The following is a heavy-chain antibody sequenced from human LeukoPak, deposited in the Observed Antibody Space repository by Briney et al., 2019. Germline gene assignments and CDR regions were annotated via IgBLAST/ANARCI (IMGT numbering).Heavy chain of an antibody. J-gene: IGHJ4*02. CDR1: GFTFISYA. D-gene: IGHD3-10*01. CDR2: ISGSGDST. V-gene: IGHV3-23*01. Sequence: GGSLRLSCAASGFTFISYAMSWVRQAPGKGLEWLSSISGSGDSTLYVDSVKGRFTFSRDNSKNTLYLQMNSLRAEDTALYYCVKRSASGTHYFDYWGQGTLVTVSS. CDR3: VKRSASGTHYFDY.